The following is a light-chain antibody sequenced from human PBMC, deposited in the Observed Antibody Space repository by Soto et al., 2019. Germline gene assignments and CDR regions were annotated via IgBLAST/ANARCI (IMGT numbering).Light chain of an antibody. Sequence: QSVLTQPPSASGTPGQRVTISCSGSSSNIGSNTVNWYQQLPGTAPKLLIHANNQRPSGVPDRFSGSKSGTSAFLAISWLQSEEADYYCAAWDDSLNGYVFGTGTKVTVL. CDR2: ANN. J-gene: IGLJ1*01. V-gene: IGLV1-44*01. CDR3: AAWDDSLNGYV. CDR1: SSNIGSNT.